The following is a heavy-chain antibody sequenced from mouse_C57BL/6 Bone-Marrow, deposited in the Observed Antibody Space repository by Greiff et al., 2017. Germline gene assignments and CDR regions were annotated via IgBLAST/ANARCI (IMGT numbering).Heavy chain of an antibody. CDR2: IDPANGNT. CDR1: GFTFTNSS. Sequence: VQLKQSVAELVRPGASVKLSCTASGFTFTNSSMHWVKQRPEQGLEWIGMIDPANGNTKYAPKFKGKATITADTSSNTAYLQLSSLTSEDTAIYYCARLFDYWGQGTTLTVSS. CDR3: ARLFDY. V-gene: IGHV14-3*01. J-gene: IGHJ2*01.